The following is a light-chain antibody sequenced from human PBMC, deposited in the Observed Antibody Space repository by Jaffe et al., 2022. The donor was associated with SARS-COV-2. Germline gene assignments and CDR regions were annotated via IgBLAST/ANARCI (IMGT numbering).Light chain of an antibody. CDR3: QQSYNAPST. CDR1: QGISNY. J-gene: IGKJ2*01. CDR2: RAS. Sequence: DIQMTQSPSSLSASIGDRVTITCRASQGISNYLSWYQHKPGQAPKTLIYRASSLQIGVPSRFSGRASGTDFTLTISGLQAEDYATYFCQQSYNAPSTFGQGTKLEIK. V-gene: IGKV1-39*01.